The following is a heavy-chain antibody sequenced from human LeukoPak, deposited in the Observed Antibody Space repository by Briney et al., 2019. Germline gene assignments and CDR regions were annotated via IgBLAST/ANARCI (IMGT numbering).Heavy chain of an antibody. CDR1: GFTFSSYG. CDR3: ARGETGAAAGTYYYYMDV. Sequence: GGSLRLSCAASGFTFSSYGMHWVRQAPGKGLEWVALISYDGSSKFYADSVKGRFSISRDNSKNTLYLQMNSLRAEDTAVYYCARGETGAAAGTYYYYMDVWGKGTTVTVSS. CDR2: ISYDGSSK. V-gene: IGHV3-30*03. D-gene: IGHD6-13*01. J-gene: IGHJ6*03.